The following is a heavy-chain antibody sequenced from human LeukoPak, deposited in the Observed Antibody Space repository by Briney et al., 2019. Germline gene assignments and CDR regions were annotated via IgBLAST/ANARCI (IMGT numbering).Heavy chain of an antibody. J-gene: IGHJ6*02. Sequence: GGSLRLSCAASGFTFSSYAMSWVRQAPGKGLEWVSAISGSGGSTYYADSVKGRFTISRDNAKNSLYLQMNSLRAEDTAVYSCARDFHGLPYDHLYGMDVWGQGTTVTVSS. CDR1: GFTFSSYA. V-gene: IGHV3-23*01. D-gene: IGHD1-1*01. CDR2: ISGSGGST. CDR3: ARDFHGLPYDHLYGMDV.